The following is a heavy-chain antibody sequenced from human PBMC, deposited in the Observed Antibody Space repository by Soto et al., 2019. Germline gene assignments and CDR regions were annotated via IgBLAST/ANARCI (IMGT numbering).Heavy chain of an antibody. CDR2: ISESGGST. Sequence: GGALRLYSAASGLRFRDYAMSWVRQAQEKGLEWVSVISESGGSTHYADSVRGRFTVSRDNSKNSPSLRMNSLRDEDTAVYFCAKRSPYSSGWYSPIFDYWGQGALVTVSS. J-gene: IGHJ4*02. CDR3: AKRSPYSSGWYSPIFDY. D-gene: IGHD6-13*01. CDR1: GLRFRDYA. V-gene: IGHV3-23*01.